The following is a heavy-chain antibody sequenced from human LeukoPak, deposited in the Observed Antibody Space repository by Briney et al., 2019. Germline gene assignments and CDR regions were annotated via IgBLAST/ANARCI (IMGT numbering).Heavy chain of an antibody. CDR1: GYTFTGYY. CDR3: ARVPITMVRGVIIPRRWFDP. D-gene: IGHD3-10*01. Sequence: ASVKVSCKASGYTFTGYYMHWVRQAPGQGLEWMGWINPNSGGTNYAQKFQGRVTMTRDTSISTAYMELSRLRSDDTAVYYCARVPITMVRGVIIPRRWFDPWGQGTLVSASS. V-gene: IGHV1-2*02. CDR2: INPNSGGT. J-gene: IGHJ5*02.